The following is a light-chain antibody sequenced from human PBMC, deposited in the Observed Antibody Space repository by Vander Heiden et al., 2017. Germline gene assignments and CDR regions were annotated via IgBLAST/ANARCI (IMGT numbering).Light chain of an antibody. J-gene: IGKJ4*01. CDR2: DAS. V-gene: IGKV1-39*01. CDR1: QSISSY. Sequence: DIQMTQSPSSLSASVGDRVTITCRASQSISSYLNWYQQKPGKEPKMLLYDASSSQSGVPSRFSGSGCGTDVTLTISSRQPEDFAAYYCQQSYSTLLLTFGGGTKVEIK. CDR3: QQSYSTLLLT.